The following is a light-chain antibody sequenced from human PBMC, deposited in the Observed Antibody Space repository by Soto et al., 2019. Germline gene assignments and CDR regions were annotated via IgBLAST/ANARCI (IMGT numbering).Light chain of an antibody. Sequence: QSVLTQPPSASGTPGQRVTISCSGSSSNIGSNYVYWYQQLPGTAPKLLIYENNQRPSGVPDRFSGSKSGTSASLAISGLRSEDEADYYCAAWDDSLSGSYVFGTGTKLTVL. CDR2: ENN. V-gene: IGLV1-47*01. CDR1: SSNIGSNY. J-gene: IGLJ1*01. CDR3: AAWDDSLSGSYV.